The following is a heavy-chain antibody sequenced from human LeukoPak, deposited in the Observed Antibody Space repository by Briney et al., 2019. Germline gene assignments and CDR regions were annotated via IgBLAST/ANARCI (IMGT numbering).Heavy chain of an antibody. CDR2: ISGYNTYT. J-gene: IGHJ5*02. D-gene: IGHD3-16*01. V-gene: IGHV1-18*01. CDR3: VRALGESHGWFDP. CDR1: GYIFTNYG. Sequence: ASVKVSCKASGYIFTNYGVGWVRQAPGQGLEWMAWISGYNTYTTYAQKFQGRVTVTTDTSTSTAYMELRSLRSDDTAVYYCVRALGESHGWFDPWGQGTLVTVSS.